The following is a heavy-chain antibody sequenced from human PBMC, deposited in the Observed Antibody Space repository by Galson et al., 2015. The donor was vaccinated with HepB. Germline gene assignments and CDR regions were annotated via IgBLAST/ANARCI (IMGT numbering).Heavy chain of an antibody. D-gene: IGHD6-13*01. CDR3: ARDSIAAAGLLEFDY. Sequence: SLRLSCAASGFTFSSYWMSWVRQAPGKGLEWVANIKQDGSEKYYVDSVKGRFTISRDNAKNSLYLQMNSLRAEDTAVYYCARDSIAAAGLLEFDYWGQGTLVTVSS. CDR1: GFTFSSYW. V-gene: IGHV3-7*03. J-gene: IGHJ4*02. CDR2: IKQDGSEK.